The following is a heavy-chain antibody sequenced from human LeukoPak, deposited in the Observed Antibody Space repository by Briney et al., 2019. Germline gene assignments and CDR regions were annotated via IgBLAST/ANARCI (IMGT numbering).Heavy chain of an antibody. V-gene: IGHV3-30-3*01. Sequence: PGGSLRLSCAVSGVTFSDYDFHWVRQAPGKGLEWVAVISNDGNRERYADSVKGRFTISRDNAKNTTSLQMNSLRLEDTGVYYCAKGWVPSDSHWVLRDRLDAYGQGTTVTVSS. CDR1: GVTFSDYD. CDR2: ISNDGNRE. D-gene: IGHD2-21*02. CDR3: AKGWVPSDSHWVLRDRLDA. J-gene: IGHJ6*02.